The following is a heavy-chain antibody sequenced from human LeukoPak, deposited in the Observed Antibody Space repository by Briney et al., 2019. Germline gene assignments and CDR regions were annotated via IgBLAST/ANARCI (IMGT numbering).Heavy chain of an antibody. CDR2: ISGGGGST. V-gene: IGHV3-23*01. J-gene: IGHJ4*02. D-gene: IGHD6-19*01. Sequence: GGSLRLSCAASGFTFSSYAMSWVRQAPGEGLEWVSGISGGGGSTYYPASAKGPFTISRGNSKNPLYLKMNSLRAEDPAVYFWEKDQVIAVAGPELDYWGQGTLVTVSS. CDR3: EKDQVIAVAGPELDY. CDR1: GFTFSSYA.